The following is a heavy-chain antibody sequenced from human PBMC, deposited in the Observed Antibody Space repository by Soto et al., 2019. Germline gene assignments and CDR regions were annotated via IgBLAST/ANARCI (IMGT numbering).Heavy chain of an antibody. J-gene: IGHJ4*02. D-gene: IGHD6-19*01. CDR1: GDSTNRHTYH. CDR3: ARPYSSGWYGVFDY. CDR2: ISYSGST. Sequence: SETLSLTCTVSGDSTNRHTYHWGWIRQPPGEGLQWIGSISYSGSTSYNPSLKTRVSISVDTSRNQFSLRLTSVTAADTAVYYCARPYSSGWYGVFDYWGQGALVTVSS. V-gene: IGHV4-39*01.